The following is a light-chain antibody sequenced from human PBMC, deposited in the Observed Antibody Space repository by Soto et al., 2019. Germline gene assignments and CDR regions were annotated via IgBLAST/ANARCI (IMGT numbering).Light chain of an antibody. J-gene: IGKJ4*01. CDR2: DAS. Sequence: EIVLTQSPATLSLSPGERATLSCRASQSVSSNLAWYQQTPGQAPRLLIYDASNRATGIPARFSGIGSGTDFTLTISSLEPEDFAVYYCQQRSNWPPLTFGGGTKVEIK. CDR1: QSVSSN. V-gene: IGKV3-11*01. CDR3: QQRSNWPPLT.